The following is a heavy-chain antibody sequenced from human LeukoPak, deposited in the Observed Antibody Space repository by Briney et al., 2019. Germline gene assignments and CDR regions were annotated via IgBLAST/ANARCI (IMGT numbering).Heavy chain of an antibody. D-gene: IGHD3-22*01. CDR2: INPNSGGT. CDR1: GYTSTSYY. Sequence: ASVKVSCKASGYTSTSYYMHWVRQAPGQGLEWMGWINPNSGGTNYAQKFQGRVTMTRDTSISTAYMELSRLRSDDTAVYYCARDRYYYDSSGYYEGWGQGTLVTVSS. J-gene: IGHJ4*02. CDR3: ARDRYYYDSSGYYEG. V-gene: IGHV1-2*02.